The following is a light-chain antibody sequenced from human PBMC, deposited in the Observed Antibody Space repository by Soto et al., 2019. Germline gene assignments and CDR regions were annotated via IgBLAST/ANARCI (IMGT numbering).Light chain of an antibody. V-gene: IGLV2-14*01. CDR2: EVS. CDR3: TSYGITNDIEVL. CDR1: SSDVGGFNY. J-gene: IGLJ3*02. Sequence: QSVLTQPASVSGSPGQSITISCTGTSSDVGGFNYVSWFQQHPGKAPKLIIYEVSNRPSGISDRFSGSKSGNTASLTISGLQAEDEADYYCTSYGITNDIEVLFGGGTKLTVL.